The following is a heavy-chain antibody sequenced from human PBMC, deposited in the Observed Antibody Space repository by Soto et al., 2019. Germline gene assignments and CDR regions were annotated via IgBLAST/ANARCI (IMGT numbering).Heavy chain of an antibody. CDR2: ISYDGSNK. D-gene: IGHD3-3*01. CDR1: GFTFSSYG. CDR3: AKEGYDFWSGYNSGWFDP. V-gene: IGHV3-30*18. J-gene: IGHJ5*02. Sequence: QVQLVESGGGVVQPGRSLRLSCAASGFTFSSYGMHWVRQAPGKGLEWVAVISYDGSNKYYADSVKGRFTISRDNSKNTLYLQMNSLRAEDTAVYYCAKEGYDFWSGYNSGWFDPWGQGTLLTVSS.